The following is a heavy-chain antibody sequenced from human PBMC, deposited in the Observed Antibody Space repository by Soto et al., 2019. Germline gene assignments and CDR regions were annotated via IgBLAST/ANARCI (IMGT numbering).Heavy chain of an antibody. CDR3: ARDRRSSSSYYYYGMDV. CDR2: IYSGGST. V-gene: IGHV3-53*02. CDR1: GFTVSSNY. J-gene: IGHJ6*02. Sequence: EVQLVETGGGLIQPGGSLRLSCAASGFTVSSNYMSWVRQAPGKGLAWVSVIYSGGSTYYADSVKGRFTISRDNSNNTLYLQMNSLRAEDTAVYYCARDRRSSSSYYYYGMDVWGQGTTVTVSS. D-gene: IGHD6-6*01.